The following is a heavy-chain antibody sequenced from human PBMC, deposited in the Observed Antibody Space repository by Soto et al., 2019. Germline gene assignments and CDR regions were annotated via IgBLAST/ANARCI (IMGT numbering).Heavy chain of an antibody. J-gene: IGHJ6*02. CDR2: IDPSDSYT. CDR3: ASMVRGATPYYYGMDV. V-gene: IGHV5-10-1*01. CDR1: GYSFTSYL. D-gene: IGHD3-10*01. Sequence: GESLKISCNGSGYSFTSYLISWVRQMPGKGLEWMGRIDPSDSYTNYSPSFQGHVTISADKSISTAYLQWSSLKASDTAMYYCASMVRGATPYYYGMDVWGQGTTVTVSS.